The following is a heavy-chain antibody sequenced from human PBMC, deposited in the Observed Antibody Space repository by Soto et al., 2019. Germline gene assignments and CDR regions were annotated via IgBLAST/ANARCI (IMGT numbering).Heavy chain of an antibody. CDR2: ISGSGGST. CDR3: AKGSLDYGDYYYYYMDV. V-gene: IGHV3-23*01. Sequence: GGSLRLSCAASGFTFSSYAMSWVRQAPGKGLEWVSAISGSGGSTYYADSVKGRFTISRDNSKNTLYLQMNSLRAEDTAVYYCAKGSLDYGDYYYYYMDVWGKGTTVTVSS. CDR1: GFTFSSYA. J-gene: IGHJ6*03. D-gene: IGHD4-17*01.